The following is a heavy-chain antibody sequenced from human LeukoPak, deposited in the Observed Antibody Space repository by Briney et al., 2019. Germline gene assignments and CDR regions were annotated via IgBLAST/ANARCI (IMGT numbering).Heavy chain of an antibody. CDR1: GFTFSSNA. D-gene: IGHD1-26*01. CDR3: ARRVGARYYFDY. Sequence: GSLRLSCAASGFTFSSNAMTWVRQAPGKGLEWFGSIFYSGTTYYNPSLKSRVTISVDTSKNQFSLKLSSVTAADTAVYYCARRVGARYYFDYWGQGTLVTVSS. V-gene: IGHV4-39*01. CDR2: IFYSGTT. J-gene: IGHJ4*02.